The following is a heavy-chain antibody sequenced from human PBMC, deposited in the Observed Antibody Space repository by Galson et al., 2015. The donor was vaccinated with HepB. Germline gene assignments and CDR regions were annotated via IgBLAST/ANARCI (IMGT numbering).Heavy chain of an antibody. CDR1: GFTFSRYA. D-gene: IGHD2-15*01. J-gene: IGHJ1*01. CDR2: ISETGGHT. CDR3: VNGWQSEH. Sequence: SLRLSCAASGFTFSRYAIQWVRQAPGKGLDYVSVISETGGHTYYIDSVKGRFTISRDNSKSVVHLQMSSLRVKDTAVYYCVNGWQSEHWGQGTLVTVSS. V-gene: IGHV3-64D*06.